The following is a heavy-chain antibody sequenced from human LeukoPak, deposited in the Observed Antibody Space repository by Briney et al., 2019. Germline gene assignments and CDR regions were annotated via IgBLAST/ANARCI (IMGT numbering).Heavy chain of an antibody. V-gene: IGHV1-3*01. D-gene: IGHD6-13*01. J-gene: IGHJ3*02. CDR2: INAGNGNT. Sequence: GASVKVSCKASGYTFTSYAMHWVRQAPGQRLEWMGWINAGNGNTKYSQKFQGRVTITRDTSASTAYMELSSLRSEDTAVYYCARVIAAAGTDAFDIWGQGTMVTVSS. CDR1: GYTFTSYA. CDR3: ARVIAAAGTDAFDI.